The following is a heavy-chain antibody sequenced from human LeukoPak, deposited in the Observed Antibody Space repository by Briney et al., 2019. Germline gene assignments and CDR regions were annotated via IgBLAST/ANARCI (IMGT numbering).Heavy chain of an antibody. CDR1: GYTFTSYG. J-gene: IGHJ6*03. D-gene: IGHD3-22*01. Sequence: ASVKVSCKASGYTFTSYGISWVRQAPGQGLEWMGWISAYNGNTNYAQKLQGRVTMTTDTSTSTAYKELRSLRSDDTAVYYCARGFYYDSSGYYQNRYYYYMDVWGKGTTVTISS. CDR3: ARGFYYDSSGYYQNRYYYYMDV. CDR2: ISAYNGNT. V-gene: IGHV1-18*01.